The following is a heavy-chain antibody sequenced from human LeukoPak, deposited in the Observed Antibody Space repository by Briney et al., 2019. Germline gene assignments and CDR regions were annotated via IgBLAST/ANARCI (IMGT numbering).Heavy chain of an antibody. Sequence: GGSLRFSCAASGFTFSIYGMHWVRQAPGKGLEWVSFITYDGSNKNYADSVKGRFTISRDNSKNTLYVQMNSLRVEDTAVYYCVRDNNWGFDYWGQGTLVTVSS. CDR1: GFTFSIYG. D-gene: IGHD7-27*01. V-gene: IGHV3-30*02. CDR2: ITYDGSNK. J-gene: IGHJ4*02. CDR3: VRDNNWGFDY.